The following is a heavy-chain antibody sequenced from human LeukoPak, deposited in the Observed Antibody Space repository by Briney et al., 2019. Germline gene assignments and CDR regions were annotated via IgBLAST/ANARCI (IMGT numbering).Heavy chain of an antibody. Sequence: GGSLRLSCAASGFTFSSYGMHWVRQAPGKGLEWVAFIRYDGTNKYYADSVKGRFTISRDNSKNTLYLQMNSLRAEDTAVYYCAKGHDSHSSGRDPSGPSDYWGQGTLVTVSS. CDR2: IRYDGTNK. CDR3: AKGHDSHSSGRDPSGPSDY. V-gene: IGHV3-30*02. J-gene: IGHJ4*02. D-gene: IGHD6-19*01. CDR1: GFTFSSYG.